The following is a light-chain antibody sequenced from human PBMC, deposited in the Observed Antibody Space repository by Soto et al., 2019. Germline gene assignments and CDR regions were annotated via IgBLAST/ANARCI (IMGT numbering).Light chain of an antibody. Sequence: DIRMTQSPPTLSASVGDRVTITCRASQSIRHYLAWYQQMPGKAPKLLIYGASTLQSGVPSRFGGSGSGTEFTLTISSLQPDDFGTYFCQHHNSYSQTFGQGTKV. CDR1: QSIRHY. CDR2: GAS. J-gene: IGKJ1*01. V-gene: IGKV1-5*01. CDR3: QHHNSYSQT.